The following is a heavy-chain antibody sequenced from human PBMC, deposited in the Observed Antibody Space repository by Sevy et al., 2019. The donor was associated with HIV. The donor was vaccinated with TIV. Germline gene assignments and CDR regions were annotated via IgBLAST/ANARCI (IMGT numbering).Heavy chain of an antibody. CDR3: ARDIHGSGSFQDY. J-gene: IGHJ4*02. Sequence: GGSLRLSCAASGFTFSSYAMHWVRQAPGKGLEWVAVISYDGSNKYYADSVKGRFTISRDNSKNTLYLQMNSLRAEDTAVYYCARDIHGSGSFQDYWGQGTLFTVSS. D-gene: IGHD3-10*01. CDR1: GFTFSSYA. V-gene: IGHV3-30-3*01. CDR2: ISYDGSNK.